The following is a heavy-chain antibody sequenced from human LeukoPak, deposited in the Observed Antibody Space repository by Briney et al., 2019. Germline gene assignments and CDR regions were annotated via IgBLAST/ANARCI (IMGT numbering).Heavy chain of an antibody. Sequence: PGGSLRLSCAASGFTFSTDVMSWVRQAPGKGLECVSAISGSGGNTYYADSVKGRFTISRDNSKNTLYLQMNSLRAEDTAVYFCARDRYYYDSSGYWGQINYYYYYGMDVWGQGTTVTVSS. D-gene: IGHD3-22*01. CDR1: GFTFSTDV. J-gene: IGHJ6*02. CDR2: ISGSGGNT. V-gene: IGHV3-23*01. CDR3: ARDRYYYDSSGYWGQINYYYYYGMDV.